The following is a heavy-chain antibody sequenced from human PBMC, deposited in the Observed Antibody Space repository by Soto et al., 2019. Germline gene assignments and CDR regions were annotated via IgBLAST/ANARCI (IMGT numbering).Heavy chain of an antibody. V-gene: IGHV1-69*13. D-gene: IGHD3-10*01. J-gene: IGHJ5*02. Sequence: SVKLSCKPTPGSFSGYALRWVRQAPGQGLEWMGRLIPIFGTANYAQKFQGRVTITADESTSTAYMELSSLRSEDTAVYYCALPGSGSYYLPNNWFDHWGQGTLVTVSS. CDR1: PGSFSGYA. CDR2: LIPIFGTA. CDR3: ALPGSGSYYLPNNWFDH.